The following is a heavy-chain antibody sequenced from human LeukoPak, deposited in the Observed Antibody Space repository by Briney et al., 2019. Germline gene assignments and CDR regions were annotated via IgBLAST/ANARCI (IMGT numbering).Heavy chain of an antibody. CDR1: GGSISSSSYY. V-gene: IGHV4-39*07. CDR2: IYYSGST. CDR3: ARVQGTRPFDY. Sequence: SETLSLTCTVSGGSISSSSYYWGWIRQPPGKGLEWIGSIYYSGSTYYNPSLKSRVTISVDTSKNQFSLKLSSVTAADTAVYYCARVQGTRPFDYWGQGTLATVSS. D-gene: IGHD1-1*01. J-gene: IGHJ4*02.